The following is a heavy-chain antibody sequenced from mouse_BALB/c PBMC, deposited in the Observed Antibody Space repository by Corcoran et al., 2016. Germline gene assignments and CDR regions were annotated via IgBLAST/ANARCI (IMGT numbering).Heavy chain of an antibody. Sequence: EVQLQQSGAELVRPGALVKLSCKASGFNITYYYMHWVQQRPEQGLEWIGWIDPENGNTIYDPKFQGKDSITADTSSNTAYLQLSSLTSEDTAVYYCARGRGRVACWGQGTLVTVSA. CDR2: IDPENGNT. CDR1: GFNITYYY. J-gene: IGHJ3*01. CDR3: ARGRGRVAC. V-gene: IGHV14-1*02.